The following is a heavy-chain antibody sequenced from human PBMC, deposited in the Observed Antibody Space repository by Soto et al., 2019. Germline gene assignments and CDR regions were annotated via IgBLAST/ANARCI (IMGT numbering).Heavy chain of an antibody. V-gene: IGHV3-23*01. J-gene: IGHJ4*02. CDR1: GFFFSSYT. CDR2: FSATSENT. CDR3: AKARDQQWVRLPFDY. D-gene: IGHD6-19*01. Sequence: EVQLLESGGGLVQPGGSLRLSCVGSGFFFSSYTMTWVRQAPGKGLEWVSSFSATSENTYYADSVRGRFTIXXXXXXXXXXXXXXXXXXXXXXXYYCAKARDQQWVRLPFDYWGQGILVIVXS.